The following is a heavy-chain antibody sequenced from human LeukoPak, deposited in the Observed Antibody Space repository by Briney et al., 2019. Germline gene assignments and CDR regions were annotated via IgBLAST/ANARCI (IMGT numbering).Heavy chain of an antibody. CDR1: GFTFSSYV. Sequence: GRSLTLSCAASGFTFSSYVLHWLRQAPGKGLQWVAVIPYDGSNKFYADSVKARFTISRDNSKNTLYLQMNSLRAEDTAVYYCAKEDYYDSSGYYLPFTLWDWGQGTLVTVSS. D-gene: IGHD3-22*01. CDR2: IPYDGSNK. J-gene: IGHJ4*02. V-gene: IGHV3-30*18. CDR3: AKEDYYDSSGYYLPFTLWD.